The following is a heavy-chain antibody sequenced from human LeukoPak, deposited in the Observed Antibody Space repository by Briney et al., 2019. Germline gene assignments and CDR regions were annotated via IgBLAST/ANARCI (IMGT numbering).Heavy chain of an antibody. CDR1: GGSISSSSYY. D-gene: IGHD3-22*01. J-gene: IGHJ4*02. CDR3: ASPYYDSSGYYYVNDY. Sequence: SETLSLTCTVSGGSISSSSYYWGWIRQPPGKGLERIGSIYYSGSTYYNPSLKSRVTISVDTSKNQFSLKLSSVTAADTAVYYCASPYYDSSGYYYVNDYWGQGTLVTVSS. V-gene: IGHV4-39*01. CDR2: IYYSGST.